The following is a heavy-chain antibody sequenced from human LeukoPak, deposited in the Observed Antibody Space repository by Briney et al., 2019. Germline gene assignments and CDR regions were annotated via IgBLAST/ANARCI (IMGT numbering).Heavy chain of an antibody. D-gene: IGHD3-3*01. J-gene: IGHJ4*02. Sequence: GGSLKLSCAASGFTFSDSALHWVRQASGKGLEWVCHSSNKAANYATADAASVKGRFTIFRDDSRRTAYLQMNSLKTEDTAVYSCTTSLDFWSAEGWGQGTLVTVSS. CDR3: TTSLDFWSAEG. CDR2: SSNKAANYAT. CDR1: GFTFSDSA. V-gene: IGHV3-73*01.